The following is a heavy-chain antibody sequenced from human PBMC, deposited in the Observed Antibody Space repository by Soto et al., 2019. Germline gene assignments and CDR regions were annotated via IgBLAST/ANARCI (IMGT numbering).Heavy chain of an antibody. J-gene: IGHJ3*02. CDR3: ARGKTYYYDSSGWFIDAFDI. CDR2: IIPIFGTA. V-gene: IGHV1-69*13. CDR1: GGTFSGYA. Sequence: SVKVSSKASGGTFSGYAISGVRQAPGQGLEWMGGIIPIFGTANYAQKFQGRVTITADESTSTAYMELSSLRSEDTAVYYCARGKTYYYDSSGWFIDAFDIWGQGTMVTVSS. D-gene: IGHD3-22*01.